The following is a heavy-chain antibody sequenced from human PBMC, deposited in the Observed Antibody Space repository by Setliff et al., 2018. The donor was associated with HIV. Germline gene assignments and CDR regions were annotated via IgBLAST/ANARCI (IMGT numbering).Heavy chain of an antibody. V-gene: IGHV5-51*01. CDR1: GYSFTTYW. Sequence: KISCKGSGYSFTTYWIVWVRQMPGKGLEWMGIIFPGDSDTRYSPSFQGQVTFSVDKSISVAYLHWSSLKASDTAKYYCARAYSSRGGADYWGRGTLVTVSS. D-gene: IGHD6-19*01. CDR2: IFPGDSDT. CDR3: ARAYSSRGGADY. J-gene: IGHJ4*02.